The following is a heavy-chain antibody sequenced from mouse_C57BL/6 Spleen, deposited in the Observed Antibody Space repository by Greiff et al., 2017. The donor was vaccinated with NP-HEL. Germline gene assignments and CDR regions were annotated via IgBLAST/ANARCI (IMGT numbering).Heavy chain of an antibody. V-gene: IGHV1-52*01. CDR3: ARRNPLRAMDY. CDR2: IDPSDSET. D-gene: IGHD1-1*01. J-gene: IGHJ4*01. CDR1: GYTFTSYW. Sequence: QVHVKQPGAELVRPGSSVKLSCKASGYTFTSYWMHWVKQRPIQGLEWIGNIDPSDSETHYNQKFKDKATLTVDKSSSTAYMQLSSLTSEDSAVYYCARRNPLRAMDYWGQGTSVTVSS.